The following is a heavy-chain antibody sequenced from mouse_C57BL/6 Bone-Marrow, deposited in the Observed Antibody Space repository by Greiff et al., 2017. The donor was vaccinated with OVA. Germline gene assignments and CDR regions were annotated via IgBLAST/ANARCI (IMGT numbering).Heavy chain of an antibody. CDR2: INPYNGDT. CDR1: GYSFTGYF. Sequence: VQLQQSGPELVKPGDSVKISCKASGYSFTGYFMNWVMQSHGKSLEWIGRINPYNGDTFYNQKFKGKATLTVDKSSSTAHMELRSLTSEDSAVYYCARGYYGSSFLYAMDYGGQGTSVTVSS. CDR3: ARGYYGSSFLYAMDY. J-gene: IGHJ4*01. D-gene: IGHD1-1*01. V-gene: IGHV1-20*01.